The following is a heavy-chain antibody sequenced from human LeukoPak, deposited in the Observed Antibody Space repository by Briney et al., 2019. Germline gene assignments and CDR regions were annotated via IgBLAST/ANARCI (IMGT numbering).Heavy chain of an antibody. CDR1: GGSISNSPYY. CDR3: ARNDRGRPADY. CDR2: MHYSGTT. V-gene: IGHV4-39*01. J-gene: IGHJ4*02. Sequence: SETLSLTCNVSGGSISNSPYYWGWIRQPPGKGMEWIGSMHYSGTTYHNPSLRSRVTISVDTSKNQFSLRLISVTAADTAVYYCARNDRGRPADYWGQGTLVTVSS. D-gene: IGHD1-26*01.